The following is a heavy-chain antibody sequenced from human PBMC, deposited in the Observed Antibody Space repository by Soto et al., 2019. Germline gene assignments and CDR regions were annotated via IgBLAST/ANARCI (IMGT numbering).Heavy chain of an antibody. J-gene: IGHJ4*02. CDR1: GYTFSSYD. CDR3: ARKGFLDWFLDF. D-gene: IGHD3-9*01. V-gene: IGHV1-8*01. Sequence: QVQLVQSGAEVKKPGASVKVSCKASGYTFSSYDITWVRQAAGQGLEWMGWVNPNSGDTDYAQKFQGRVTMTRDTSRRTAYMELSSLSSEDSAVYYCARKGFLDWFLDFWGQGTLVTVSS. CDR2: VNPNSGDT.